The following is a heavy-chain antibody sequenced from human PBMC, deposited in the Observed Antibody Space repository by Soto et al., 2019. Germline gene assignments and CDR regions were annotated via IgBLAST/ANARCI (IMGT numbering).Heavy chain of an antibody. CDR1: GFTFSSYE. V-gene: IGHV3-48*03. CDR3: ARDIYNWNFDYYYYGMDV. D-gene: IGHD1-7*01. J-gene: IGHJ6*02. CDR2: ISSSGSTI. Sequence: GESLKISCAASGFTFSSYEMNWVRQAPGKGLEWVSYISSSGSTIYYADSVKGRFTISRDNAKNSLYLQMNSLRAEDTAVYYCARDIYNWNFDYYYYGMDVWGQGTTVTVSS.